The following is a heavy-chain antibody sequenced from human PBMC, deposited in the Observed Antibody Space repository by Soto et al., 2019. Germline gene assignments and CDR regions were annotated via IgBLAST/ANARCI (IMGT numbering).Heavy chain of an antibody. CDR2: IYYSGST. Sequence: QVQLQESGPGLVKPSQTLSLTCTVSGGSISSGGYYWSWIRQHPGKGLEWIGYIYYSGSTYYNPSLKSRVTISVDTFKNQFSLKLSSVTAADTAVYYCATTTVVPPGYFDLWGRGTLVTVSS. J-gene: IGHJ2*01. CDR3: ATTTVVPPGYFDL. D-gene: IGHD4-17*01. V-gene: IGHV4-31*03. CDR1: GGSISSGGYY.